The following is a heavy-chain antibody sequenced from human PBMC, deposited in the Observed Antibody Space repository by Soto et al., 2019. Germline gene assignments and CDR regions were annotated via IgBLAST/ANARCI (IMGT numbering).Heavy chain of an antibody. Sequence: PSETLSLTCAVSGGSISSGGYSWSWIRQPPGKGLEWIGYIYHSGSTYYNPSLESRVTISVDRSKNQFSLKLSSVTAADTAVYYCARGRGELLRSSWFDPWGQGTLVTVSS. CDR3: ARGRGELLRSSWFDP. D-gene: IGHD3-10*01. J-gene: IGHJ5*02. CDR2: IYHSGST. V-gene: IGHV4-30-2*01. CDR1: GGSISSGGYS.